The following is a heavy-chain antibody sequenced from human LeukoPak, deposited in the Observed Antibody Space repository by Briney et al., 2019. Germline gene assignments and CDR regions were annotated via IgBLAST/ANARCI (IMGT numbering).Heavy chain of an antibody. D-gene: IGHD1-26*01. J-gene: IGHJ3*02. CDR1: GFTFSSYE. V-gene: IGHV3-48*03. CDR2: IRSSGSTI. CDR3: ARDWNSGSYYSAFDI. Sequence: PGGSLRLSCAASGFTFSSYEMNWVRQAAGKGLEWVSYIRSSGSTIYYADSVKGRFTISRDNAKNSLYLQMNSLRAEDTAVYYCARDWNSGSYYSAFDIWGQGTMVTVSS.